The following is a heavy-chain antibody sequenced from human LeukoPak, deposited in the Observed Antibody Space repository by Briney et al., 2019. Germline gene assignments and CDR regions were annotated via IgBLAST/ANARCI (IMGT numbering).Heavy chain of an antibody. CDR1: GGSISSYY. D-gene: IGHD2-2*01. Sequence: PSETLSLTCTVSGGSISSYYWSWIRQPPGKGLEWIGYIYYSGSTNYNPSLKSRVTISVDTSKNQFSLKLSSVTAADTAVYYCASLGYCSSTSCYGFPYGMDVWGQGTTVTVSS. J-gene: IGHJ6*02. V-gene: IGHV4-59*12. CDR2: IYYSGST. CDR3: ASLGYCSSTSCYGFPYGMDV.